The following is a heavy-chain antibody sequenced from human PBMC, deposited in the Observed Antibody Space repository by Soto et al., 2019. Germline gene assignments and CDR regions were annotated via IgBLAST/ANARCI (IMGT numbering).Heavy chain of an antibody. CDR3: ARIQYRYCGSTSCLRSDAFDI. V-gene: IGHV2-70*11. D-gene: IGHD2-2*01. J-gene: IGHJ3*02. Sequence: SGPTPVNPPQTLTLTCTLSGFSLSPSGMCVSWIRQPPRKALERFARIDWDDDKYYSTSLKTRLTISKDTSKNQVVLTMTNMDPVDTATYYCARIQYRYCGSTSCLRSDAFDIWGQGTMVTVSS. CDR2: IDWDDDK. CDR1: GFSLSPSGMC.